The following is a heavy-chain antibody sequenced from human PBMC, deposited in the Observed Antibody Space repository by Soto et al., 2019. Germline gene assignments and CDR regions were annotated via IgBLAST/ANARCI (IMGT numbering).Heavy chain of an antibody. V-gene: IGHV4-59*11. J-gene: IGHJ6*02. CDR3: ARDKAGTTLNYYFGMDV. Sequence: SETLSLTCTVSGGSISGHFWSWIRQPPGKGLEWIGYTHYSGSGIYNPSLNSRVTISVDTSKNQFSLKLNSVTSADTALYFCARDKAGTTLNYYFGMDVWGQGTTVTVSS. CDR1: GGSISGHF. CDR2: THYSGSG. D-gene: IGHD1-7*01.